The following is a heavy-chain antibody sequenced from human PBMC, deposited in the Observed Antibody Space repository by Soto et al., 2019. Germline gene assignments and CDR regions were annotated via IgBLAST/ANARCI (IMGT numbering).Heavy chain of an antibody. CDR3: ARAAGTRLRWFDP. CDR2: ISNGGGST. J-gene: IGHJ5*02. V-gene: IGHV3-23*01. Sequence: GGSLRLSCAASGFTFSSYAMTWVRQAPGKGLEWVSTISNGGGSTYYTDSVKGRFTISKDTSKNQVVLTMTNMDPVDTATYYWARAAGTRLRWFDPWGQGTQVTVSS. CDR1: GFTFSSYA. D-gene: IGHD6-13*01.